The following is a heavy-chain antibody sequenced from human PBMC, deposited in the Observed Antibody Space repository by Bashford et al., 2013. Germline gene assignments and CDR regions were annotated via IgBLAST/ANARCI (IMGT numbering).Heavy chain of an antibody. Sequence: SVKVSCKASGGTFSSYAISWVRQAPGQGLEWMGGIIPIFGTANYAQKFQGRVTITADESTSTAYMELSSLRSEDTAVYYCARVRQPRRGFDYWGQGTLVTVSS. CDR1: GGTFSSYA. V-gene: IGHV1-69*13. CDR3: ARVRQPRRGFDY. CDR2: IIPIFGTA. J-gene: IGHJ4*02. D-gene: IGHD6-25*01.